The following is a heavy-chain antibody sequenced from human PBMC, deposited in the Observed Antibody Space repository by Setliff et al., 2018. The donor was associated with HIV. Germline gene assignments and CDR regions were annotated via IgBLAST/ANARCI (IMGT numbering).Heavy chain of an antibody. J-gene: IGHJ2*01. CDR2: VIHSGST. V-gene: IGHV4-34*12. Sequence: SETLSLTCAVYGASFSHYYWNWIRQPPGKGLEWIGEVIHSGSTNYNPSLKSRVTISVDMSKNQFSLKLSSVTAADTAVYYCARLCIAAAGTRSIPWYFDLWGRSTLVTVSS. CDR1: GASFSHYY. D-gene: IGHD6-13*01. CDR3: ARLCIAAAGTRSIPWYFDL.